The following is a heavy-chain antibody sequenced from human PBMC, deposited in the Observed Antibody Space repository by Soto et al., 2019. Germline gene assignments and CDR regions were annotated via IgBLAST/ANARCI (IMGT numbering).Heavy chain of an antibody. CDR3: VKDSGGKLSSS. J-gene: IGHJ4*02. V-gene: IGHV1-69*01. Sequence: QVQLVQSGAEVKKTGSSVRVSCKASGGTFSSYRLNWLRQAPGHGLEWVGGIVPIRRAAEYAQGFQGRVTITADETPRTSYMELRSLKSQDKAVYYCVKDSGGKLSSSWGQGTLVTVSS. CDR1: GGTFSSYR. CDR2: IVPIRRAA. D-gene: IGHD6-13*01.